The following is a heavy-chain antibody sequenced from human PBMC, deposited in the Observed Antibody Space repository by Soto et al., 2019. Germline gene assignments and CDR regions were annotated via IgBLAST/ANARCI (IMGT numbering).Heavy chain of an antibody. D-gene: IGHD2-15*01. CDR1: GFTFSTYW. J-gene: IGHJ4*02. CDR3: ARVKSLAGHY. Sequence: EVQLVESGGGLVQPGGSLRPSCAASGFTFSTYWMSWVRQAPGKGLEWVANIKQDGSDKYYVDSVKGRFTISRDNAKNSLYLQMNGLRAEDTAVYYCARVKSLAGHYWGQGTLVTVSS. V-gene: IGHV3-7*05. CDR2: IKQDGSDK.